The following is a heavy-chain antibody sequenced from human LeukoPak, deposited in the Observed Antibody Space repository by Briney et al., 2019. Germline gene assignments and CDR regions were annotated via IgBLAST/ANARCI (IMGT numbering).Heavy chain of an antibody. CDR1: GGSISSYY. V-gene: IGHV4-59*08. Sequence: KPSETLSLTCTVSGGSISSYYWSWIRQPPGKGLEWIGYIYYSGSTNYNPSLKSRVTISVDTSKNQFSLKLSSVTAADTAVYYCARRRGVVVAPHGGAFDIWGQGTMVTVSS. CDR2: IYYSGST. D-gene: IGHD2-15*01. CDR3: ARRRGVVVAPHGGAFDI. J-gene: IGHJ3*02.